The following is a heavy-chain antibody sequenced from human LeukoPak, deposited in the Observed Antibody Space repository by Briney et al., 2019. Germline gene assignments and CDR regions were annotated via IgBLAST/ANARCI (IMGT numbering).Heavy chain of an antibody. CDR2: INHSGST. Sequence: PSETRSLTCAVYGGSFSGYYWSWIRQPPGKGLEWTGEINHSGSTNYNPSLKSRVTISVDTSKNQFSLKLSSVTAADTAVYYCARGASYYDILTGYYNRYYYYYGMDVWGQGTTVTVSS. CDR1: GGSFSGYY. D-gene: IGHD3-9*01. J-gene: IGHJ6*02. CDR3: ARGASYYDILTGYYNRYYYYYGMDV. V-gene: IGHV4-34*01.